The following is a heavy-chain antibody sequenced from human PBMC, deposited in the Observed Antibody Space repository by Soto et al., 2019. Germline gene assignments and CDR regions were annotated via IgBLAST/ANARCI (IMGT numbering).Heavy chain of an antibody. D-gene: IGHD3-10*01. CDR1: GFTFSSSV. V-gene: IGHV3-30*03. CDR3: ATRSGGGGDFDF. J-gene: IGHJ3*01. CDR2: ISVEGRND. Sequence: PGGYLSLSCEVSGFTFSSSVMNWVRQAPFKILDWLSVISVEGRNDLHSGAVKVLFTISREIYKKMVYLQMNNLRAEETAIYYCATRSGGGGDFDFWGQGTMVTVSS.